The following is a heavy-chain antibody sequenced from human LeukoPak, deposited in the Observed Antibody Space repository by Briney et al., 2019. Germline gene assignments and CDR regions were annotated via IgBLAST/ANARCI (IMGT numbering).Heavy chain of an antibody. J-gene: IGHJ4*02. Sequence: GRSLRLSCAASGFTFSSYGTHWVRQAPGKGLEWVAVIWYDGSNKYYADSVKGRFTISRDNSKNTLYLQMNSLRAEDTAVYYCARDPVEMATITGGFDYWGQGTLVTVSS. CDR3: ARDPVEMATITGGFDY. CDR1: GFTFSSYG. D-gene: IGHD5-24*01. CDR2: IWYDGSNK. V-gene: IGHV3-33*01.